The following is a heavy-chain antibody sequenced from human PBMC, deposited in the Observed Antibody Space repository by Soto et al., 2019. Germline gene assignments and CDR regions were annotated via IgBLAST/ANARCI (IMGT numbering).Heavy chain of an antibody. J-gene: IGHJ6*02. D-gene: IGHD3-16*02. CDR3: AAGGGYPPPYYYYGMDV. V-gene: IGHV1-58*01. CDR2: IVVGSGNT. Sequence: ASVKVYCKASGFTFTSSAVQWVRQARGQRLEWIGWIVVGSGNTNYAQKFQERVTITRDMSTSTAYMELSSLRSEDTAVYYCAAGGGYPPPYYYYGMDVWGQGTTVTVSS. CDR1: GFTFTSSA.